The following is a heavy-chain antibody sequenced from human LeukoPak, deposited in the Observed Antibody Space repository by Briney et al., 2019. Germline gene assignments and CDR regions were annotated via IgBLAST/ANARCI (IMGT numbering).Heavy chain of an antibody. CDR2: ISGSGGST. D-gene: IGHD6-19*01. J-gene: IGHJ4*02. V-gene: IGHV3-23*01. CDR1: GFTFTRYA. CDR3: AKDSSGWERLG. Sequence: PGRALRLSCAASGFTFTRYAMSSVREAPGKGLEWVSAISGSGGSTYYADSVKGRFTISRDNSKNTLYLQMNSLRAEDTAVYYCAKDSSGWERLGWGQGTLVTVSS.